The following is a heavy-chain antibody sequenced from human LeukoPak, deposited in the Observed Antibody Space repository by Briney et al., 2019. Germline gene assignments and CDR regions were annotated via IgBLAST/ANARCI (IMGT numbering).Heavy chain of an antibody. CDR3: ARCGSGTYYYYYGMDV. Sequence: GGSLRLSCAASGFTFSSYWMSWVRQAPGKGLEWVANIKQDGSEKYYVDSVKGRFTISRDNAKNSLYLQMNSLTAEDTAVYYCARCGSGTYYYYYGMDVWGQGTTVTVSS. J-gene: IGHJ6*02. CDR2: IKQDGSEK. CDR1: GFTFSSYW. D-gene: IGHD3-10*01. V-gene: IGHV3-7*01.